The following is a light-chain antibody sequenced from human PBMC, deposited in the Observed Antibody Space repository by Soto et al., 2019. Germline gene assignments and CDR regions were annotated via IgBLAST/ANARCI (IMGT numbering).Light chain of an antibody. CDR1: QSVRSN. V-gene: IGKV3-15*01. J-gene: IGKJ5*01. CDR2: GAS. Sequence: VNTQGRRTMKVSPGERVTLSCRASQSVRSNLAWYQQKPGQSPRLLIYGASTRATGIPARFSGSGSGTEFTLTISSLQSEDFAVYYCQQYNNWPPITFGQGTRLEIK. CDR3: QQYNNWPPIT.